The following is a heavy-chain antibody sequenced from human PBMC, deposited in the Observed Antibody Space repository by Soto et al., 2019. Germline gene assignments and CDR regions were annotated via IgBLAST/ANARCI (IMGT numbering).Heavy chain of an antibody. J-gene: IGHJ6*02. CDR2: INPSGGST. Sequence: ASVKVSCKASGYTFTSYYMHWVRQAPGQGLEWMGIINPSGGSTSYAQKFQGRVTMTRDTSTSTVYMELSSLRSEDTAVYYCARDVGECGGDCCRPLDYYYYGMDVWGQGTTVTV. V-gene: IGHV1-46*01. CDR3: ARDVGECGGDCCRPLDYYYYGMDV. D-gene: IGHD2-21*02. CDR1: GYTFTSYY.